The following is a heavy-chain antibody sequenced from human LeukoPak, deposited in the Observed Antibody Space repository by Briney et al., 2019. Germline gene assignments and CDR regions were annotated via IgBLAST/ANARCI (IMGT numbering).Heavy chain of an antibody. J-gene: IGHJ6*02. CDR3: AKDGGSSYVYYYYYYGMDV. CDR1: GFTFSSYG. Sequence: GGSLRLSCAASGFTFSSYGVHWVRQAPGKGLEWVAVISYDGSNKYYADSVKGRFTISRDNSKNTLYLQMNSLRAEDTAVYYCAKDGGSSYVYYYYYYGMDVWGQGTTVTVSS. D-gene: IGHD3-16*01. V-gene: IGHV3-30*18. CDR2: ISYDGSNK.